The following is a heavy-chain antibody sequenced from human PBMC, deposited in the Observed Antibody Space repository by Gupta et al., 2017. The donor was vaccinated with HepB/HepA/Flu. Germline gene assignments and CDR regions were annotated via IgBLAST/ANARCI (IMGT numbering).Heavy chain of an antibody. CDR1: GGTFSNYA. D-gene: IGHD3-3*01. CDR3: ASGVGDFWSGRSDD. V-gene: IGHV1-69*06. J-gene: IGHJ4*02. Sequence: QVQLVQSGAAVRKPGSSVKVSCKASGGTFSNYAINWVRQAPGQGLEWMGGIIPIFGTANYAQKFQGRVTITADKSTVTVYMELSSLRSDDTAVYYCASGVGDFWSGRSDDWGQGTLVTVSA. CDR2: IIPIFGTA.